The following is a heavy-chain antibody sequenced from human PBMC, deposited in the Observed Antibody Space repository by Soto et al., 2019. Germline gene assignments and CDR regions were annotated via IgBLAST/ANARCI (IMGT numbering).Heavy chain of an antibody. Sequence: QVQLQESGPGLVKPSETLSLTCTVSGGSISSYYWSWIRQPPGKGLEWIGYIYYSGSTNYNPSLKSRVTISVDTSKNQFSLKLSSVTAADTAVYYCARLTEILWFGETHIRMDVWGQGTTVTVSS. V-gene: IGHV4-59*08. CDR2: IYYSGST. CDR1: GGSISSYY. CDR3: ARLTEILWFGETHIRMDV. D-gene: IGHD3-10*01. J-gene: IGHJ6*02.